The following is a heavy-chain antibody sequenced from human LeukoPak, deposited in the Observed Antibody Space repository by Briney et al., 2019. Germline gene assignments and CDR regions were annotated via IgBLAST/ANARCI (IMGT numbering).Heavy chain of an antibody. D-gene: IGHD5-12*01. CDR3: ARGYSGYDLSLYHYYYMDV. Sequence: ASVKVSCKASGYTFTSYDINGVRQATGQGLEWRGWMNPNIGNTGYAQKFQGRVTITGNTSISTAYMELSSLRSEDTAVYYCARGYSGYDLSLYHYYYMDVWGKGTTVTVSS. J-gene: IGHJ6*03. CDR2: MNPNIGNT. V-gene: IGHV1-8*03. CDR1: GYTFTSYD.